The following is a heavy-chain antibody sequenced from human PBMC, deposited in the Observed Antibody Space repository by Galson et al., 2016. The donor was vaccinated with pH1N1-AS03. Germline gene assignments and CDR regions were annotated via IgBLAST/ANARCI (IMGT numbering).Heavy chain of an antibody. D-gene: IGHD2-2*01. Sequence: SVKVSCKASEYIFTDFYVHWVRQAPGQGLEWMGWINTDSGVTNYAQKFEAWVTLTRDTSVSTAYMELYGLKSDDTAVYYCARDPRGPCSSATCATSYYFGMDVWGQGTLVTVSS. J-gene: IGHJ6*02. CDR1: EYIFTDFY. V-gene: IGHV1-2*04. CDR2: INTDSGVT. CDR3: ARDPRGPCSSATCATSYYFGMDV.